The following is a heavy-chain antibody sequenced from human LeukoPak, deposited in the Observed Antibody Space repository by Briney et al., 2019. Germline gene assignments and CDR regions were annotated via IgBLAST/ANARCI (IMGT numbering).Heavy chain of an antibody. CDR1: GFTFNDYS. J-gene: IGHJ4*02. V-gene: IGHV3-21*01. CDR3: ARDESGRRFDY. Sequence: NPGGSLRLSCAASGFTFNDYSMNWVRQAPGKGLEWVSSISGNSNYIYYADSVKGRFTISRDNAENSLYLHLNSLRGEDTAVYYCARDESGRRFDYWGQGTLVTVSS. CDR2: ISGNSNYI. D-gene: IGHD1-26*01.